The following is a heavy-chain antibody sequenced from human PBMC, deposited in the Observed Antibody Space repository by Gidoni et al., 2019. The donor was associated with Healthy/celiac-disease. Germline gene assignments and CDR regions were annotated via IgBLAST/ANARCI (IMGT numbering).Heavy chain of an antibody. CDR1: GFTFDDYA. CDR2: SSWNSGSI. V-gene: IGHV3-9*01. J-gene: IGHJ6*02. Sequence: EVQLVESGGGLVQPGRSRRLSCAASGFTFDDYAMHWVRQAPGKGLEWVSGSSWNSGSIGYADSVNGRFTISRDNAKNSLYLQMNSLRAEDTALYYCAKPALGYYYYYGMDVWGQGTTVTVSS. CDR3: AKPALGYYYYYGMDV.